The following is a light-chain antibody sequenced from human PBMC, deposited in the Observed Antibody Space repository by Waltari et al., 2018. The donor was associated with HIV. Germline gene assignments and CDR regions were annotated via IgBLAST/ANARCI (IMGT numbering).Light chain of an antibody. V-gene: IGKV1-39*01. CDR2: AAS. CDR3: QQSYSTPWT. CDR1: QSISSY. Sequence: DIQMTQSPSSLSASVGDSVTIPCRASQSISSYLNWYQQKPGKAPKLLIYAASSLQSGVPSRFSGSGSGTDFTLTISSLQPEDFATYYCQQSYSTPWTFGQGTKVEIK. J-gene: IGKJ1*01.